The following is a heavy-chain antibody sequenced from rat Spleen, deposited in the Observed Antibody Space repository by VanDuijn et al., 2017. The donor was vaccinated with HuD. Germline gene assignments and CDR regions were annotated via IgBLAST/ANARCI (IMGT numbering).Heavy chain of an antibody. V-gene: IGHV5-58*01. CDR3: ARHPQLGTYWYFDF. Sequence: EVQLVESGGGLVQPGRSLKLSCVTSGFTFNYYWMYWIRQAPGKGLEWVSSINTDGGGTYYPDSVKGRFTISRDNAKNTLYLQMDSLRSEDTATYYCARHPQLGTYWYFDFWGPGTMVTVSS. CDR1: GFTFNYYW. D-gene: IGHD3-4*01. CDR2: INTDGGGT. J-gene: IGHJ1*01.